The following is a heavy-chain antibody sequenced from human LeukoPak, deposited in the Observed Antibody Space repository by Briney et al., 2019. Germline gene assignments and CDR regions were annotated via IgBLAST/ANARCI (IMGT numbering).Heavy chain of an antibody. CDR3: ASGRRYDILTGWDFYFDL. D-gene: IGHD3-9*01. J-gene: IGHJ2*01. CDR1: GGSFSAYY. CDR2: INHSGAT. V-gene: IGHV4-34*01. Sequence: SETLSLTCAVYGGSFSAYYWSWIRQPPGKGLEWIGEINHSGATNCNPSLKSRVTISVDTSKNQFSLKLSSVTAADTAVYSCASGRRYDILTGWDFYFDLWGRGTLVTVSS.